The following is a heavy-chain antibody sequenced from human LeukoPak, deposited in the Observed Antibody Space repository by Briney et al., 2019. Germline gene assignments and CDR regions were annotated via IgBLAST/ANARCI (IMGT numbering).Heavy chain of an antibody. CDR2: IYTSGST. J-gene: IGHJ4*02. D-gene: IGHD6-25*01. V-gene: IGHV4-4*07. Sequence: SQTLSLTCTVSGGSISSYYWSWIRQPAGKGLEWIWRIYTSGSTNYNPSLKSRVTISVDTSKNQFSLKVRSVTAADTAVYYCARARGTEAIDSWGQGTLVTVSS. CDR1: GGSISSYY. CDR3: ARARGTEAIDS.